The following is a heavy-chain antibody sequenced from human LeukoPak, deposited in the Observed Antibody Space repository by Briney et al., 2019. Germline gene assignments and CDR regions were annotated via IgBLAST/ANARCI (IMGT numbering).Heavy chain of an antibody. J-gene: IGHJ4*02. V-gene: IGHV3-23*01. CDR3: AKSPRPYYYDSSGES. CDR1: GFTFSSYA. CDR2: ISGSGGST. D-gene: IGHD3-22*01. Sequence: GGSLRPSCAASGFTFSSYAMSWVRQAPGKGLEWVSAISGSGGSTYYADSVKGRFTISRDNSKNTLYLQMNSLRAEDTAVYYCAKSPRPYYYDSSGESWGQGTLVTVSS.